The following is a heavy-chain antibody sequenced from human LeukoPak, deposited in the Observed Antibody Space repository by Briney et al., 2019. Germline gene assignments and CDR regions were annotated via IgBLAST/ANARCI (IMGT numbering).Heavy chain of an antibody. Sequence: GGSLRLSCAASGFTFSSYGMHWVRQAPGEGLEWVAVISYDGSNKYYADSVKGRFTISRDNSKNTLYLQMNSLRAEDTAVYYCAKDQWEYCSGGSCYSFDYWGQGTLVTVSS. J-gene: IGHJ4*02. V-gene: IGHV3-30*18. CDR3: AKDQWEYCSGGSCYSFDY. D-gene: IGHD2-15*01. CDR1: GFTFSSYG. CDR2: ISYDGSNK.